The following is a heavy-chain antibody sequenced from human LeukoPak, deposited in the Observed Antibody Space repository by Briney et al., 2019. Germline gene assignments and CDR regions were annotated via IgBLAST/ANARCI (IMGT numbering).Heavy chain of an antibody. V-gene: IGHV1-69*13. J-gene: IGHJ4*02. Sequence: GASVKVSCKASGGTFSSYAISWVRQAPGRGLEWMGGIIPIFGTANYAQKFQGRVTITADESTSTAYMELSSLRSEDTAVYYCASKLYYDILTGYYSYFDYWGQGTLVTVSS. CDR3: ASKLYYDILTGYYSYFDY. CDR2: IIPIFGTA. CDR1: GGTFSSYA. D-gene: IGHD3-9*01.